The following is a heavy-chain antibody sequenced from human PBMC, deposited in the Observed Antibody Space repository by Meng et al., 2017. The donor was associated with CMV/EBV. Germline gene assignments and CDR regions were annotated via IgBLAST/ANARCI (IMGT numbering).Heavy chain of an antibody. CDR2: INEDRNKI. V-gene: IGHV3-7*01. Sequence: LYCGVSGFDFRRSRMSWVRQAQGKGLKWVTDINEDRNKILFLNSLKSLFAISTDNTKNSVFMQMNSLRTEDTAVYCGARNPEYGAIDYWGHGTLVTVSS. CDR1: GFDFRRSR. J-gene: IGHJ4*01. D-gene: IGHD1-14*01. CDR3: ARNPEYGAIDY.